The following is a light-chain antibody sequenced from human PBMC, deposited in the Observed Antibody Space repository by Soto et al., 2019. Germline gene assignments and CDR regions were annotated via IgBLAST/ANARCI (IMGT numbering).Light chain of an antibody. Sequence: DIQMTQSPSTLSASIGDRVTITCRASQTINNWLAWYQQKPGKAPNLLIYHASNLETGVPSRFSGSAFGTAFPLAFRSLQHDDFSTYYCQHYNSYPWTFGQGTKVEIK. J-gene: IGKJ1*01. CDR3: QHYNSYPWT. CDR1: QTINNW. V-gene: IGKV1-5*01. CDR2: HAS.